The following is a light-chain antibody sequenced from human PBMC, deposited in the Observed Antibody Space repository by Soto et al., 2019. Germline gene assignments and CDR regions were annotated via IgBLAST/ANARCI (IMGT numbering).Light chain of an antibody. Sequence: EIVLTQSPGTLSLSPGERATLSCRASQSVSSNYVAWYQQKPGQTPKVLIYRASTRATGIPARFSGSGSGTEFTLTISSLQSEDFAVYYCQQYGSSPWTFGQGTKVDIK. CDR2: RAS. J-gene: IGKJ1*01. V-gene: IGKV3-20*01. CDR1: QSVSSNY. CDR3: QQYGSSPWT.